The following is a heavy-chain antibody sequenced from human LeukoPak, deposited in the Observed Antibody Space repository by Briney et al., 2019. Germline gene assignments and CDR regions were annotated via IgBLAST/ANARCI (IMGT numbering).Heavy chain of an antibody. D-gene: IGHD3-22*01. CDR1: GGSISSSSYY. CDR2: IYYSGST. V-gene: IGHV4-39*07. J-gene: IGHJ4*02. Sequence: SETLSLTCTVSGGSISSSSYYWGWIRQPPGKGLEWIGSIYYSGSTYYNPSLKSRVTISVDTSKNQFSLKLSSVTAADTAVYYCARGEDDPYYYDSSGYYYFDYWGQGTLVTVSS. CDR3: ARGEDDPYYYDSSGYYYFDY.